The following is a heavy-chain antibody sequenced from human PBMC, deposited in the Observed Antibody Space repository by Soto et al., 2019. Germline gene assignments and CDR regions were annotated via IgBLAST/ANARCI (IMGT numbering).Heavy chain of an antibody. D-gene: IGHD3-10*01. J-gene: IGHJ5*02. CDR1: GFSLSTSGVG. V-gene: IGHV2-5*02. CDR3: ALTYYGSGSYYNVRWFDP. CDR2: IYWDDDK. Sequence: QITLKESGPTLVKPTQTLTLTCTFSGFSLSTSGVGVGWIRQPPGKALEWLALIYWDDDKRYSPSLKSRLTITKDTSKNQLVLTMTNMDPVDTATYYCALTYYGSGSYYNVRWFDPWGQGTLVTVSS.